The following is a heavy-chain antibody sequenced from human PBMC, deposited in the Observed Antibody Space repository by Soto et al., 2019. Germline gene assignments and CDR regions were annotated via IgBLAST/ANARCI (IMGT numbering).Heavy chain of an antibody. Sequence: EVQLLESGGGLVQPGGSLRLSCAASGFTFRNYAMSWARQAPGKGLEWVSAISGSGGTTHYADSVKGRFTISRDNSKNTLYLQMNSLRIEDKAVYYCAEDRSRSSFYAFDYWGQGSLVTGPS. V-gene: IGHV3-23*01. D-gene: IGHD2-2*01. J-gene: IGHJ4*02. CDR1: GFTFRNYA. CDR3: AEDRSRSSFYAFDY. CDR2: ISGSGGTT.